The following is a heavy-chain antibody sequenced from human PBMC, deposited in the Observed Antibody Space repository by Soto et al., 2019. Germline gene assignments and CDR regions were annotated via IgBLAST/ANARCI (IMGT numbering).Heavy chain of an antibody. D-gene: IGHD3-16*01. J-gene: IGHJ4*02. V-gene: IGHV4-59*12. Sequence: SETLSLTCTVSGGSISSYYWSWIRQPPGKGLEWIGYIYYSGSTNYNPSLKSRVTISVDTSKNQFSLKLSSVTAADTAIYYCARDGGSYSGIDYWGRGTLVTVSS. CDR1: GGSISSYY. CDR2: IYYSGST. CDR3: ARDGGSYSGIDY.